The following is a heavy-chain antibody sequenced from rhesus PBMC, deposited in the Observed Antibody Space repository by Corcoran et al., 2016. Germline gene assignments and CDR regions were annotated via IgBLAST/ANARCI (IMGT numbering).Heavy chain of an antibody. CDR3: ARVRGVRGVYYFDY. CDR1: GGSISSNY. CDR2: ISGSGGST. J-gene: IGHJ4*01. V-gene: IGHV4-173*01. D-gene: IGHD3-9*01. Sequence: QLQLQESGPGLVKPSETLSLTCAVSGGSISSNYWSWIRQPPGKGLEWIGRISGSGGSTDYKPAHKSRVNISTDTAKNQFSLKLSSVTAADTAVYYCARVRGVRGVYYFDYWGQGVLVTVSS.